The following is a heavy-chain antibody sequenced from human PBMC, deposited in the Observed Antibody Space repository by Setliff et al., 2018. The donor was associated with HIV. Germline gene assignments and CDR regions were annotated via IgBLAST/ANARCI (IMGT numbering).Heavy chain of an antibody. V-gene: IGHV4-61*02. J-gene: IGHJ4*02. CDR1: GGSISSGSYY. CDR3: ARDLVGATVGFDY. D-gene: IGHD1-26*01. Sequence: SETLSLTCTVSGGSISSGSYYWSWIRQPAGKGLEWIGRIYTSGSTNYNPSLKSRVTISVDTPKNQFSLKLRSVTAADTAVYYCARDLVGATVGFDYWGQGTLVTVSS. CDR2: IYTSGST.